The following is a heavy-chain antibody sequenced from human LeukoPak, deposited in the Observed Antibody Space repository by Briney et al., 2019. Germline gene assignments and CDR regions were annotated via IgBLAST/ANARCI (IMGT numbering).Heavy chain of an antibody. CDR2: ISSSSSYI. V-gene: IGHV3-21*01. CDR3: ARAAMRWLQPYYFDY. J-gene: IGHJ4*02. D-gene: IGHD5-24*01. Sequence: GGSLRLSCAASGFTFSSYSMNWVRQAPGKGLEWVSSISSSSSYIYYADSVKGRFTISRDNAKNSLYLQMNSLRAEGTAVYYCARAAMRWLQPYYFDYWGQGTLVTVSS. CDR1: GFTFSSYS.